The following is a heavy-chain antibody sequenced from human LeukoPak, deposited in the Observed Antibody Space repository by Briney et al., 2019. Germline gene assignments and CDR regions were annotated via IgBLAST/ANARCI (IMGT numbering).Heavy chain of an antibody. CDR1: GFTFDDYG. J-gene: IGHJ6*04. V-gene: IGHV3-20*04. CDR3: AKDLGPLYSGRSG. CDR2: INWNGGST. Sequence: RPGGSLRLSCAASGFTFDDYGMSWVRQAPGKGLEWVSGINWNGGSTGYADSVKGLFTISRDNSKNTLYLQMNSLRAEDTAVFYCAKDLGPLYSGRSGWGKGTTVTVSS. D-gene: IGHD1-26*01.